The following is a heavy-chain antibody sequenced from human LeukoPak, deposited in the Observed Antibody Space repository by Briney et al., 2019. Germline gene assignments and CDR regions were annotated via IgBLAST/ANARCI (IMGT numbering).Heavy chain of an antibody. CDR3: ARYYDILTGFDV. D-gene: IGHD3-9*01. J-gene: IGHJ3*01. Sequence: ASVKVSCKASSYTFTNYGISWVRQAPGQGLEWMGRISAYNGNTNYAQNLQDRVTMTTDTSATTAYMELRSLRSDDTAVYYCARYYDILTGFDVWGQGTMVTVSS. CDR1: SYTFTNYG. V-gene: IGHV1-18*01. CDR2: ISAYNGNT.